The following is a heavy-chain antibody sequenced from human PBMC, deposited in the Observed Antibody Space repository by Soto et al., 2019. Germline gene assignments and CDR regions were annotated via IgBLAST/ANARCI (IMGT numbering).Heavy chain of an antibody. CDR1: GITFINAW. CDR2: IKNKVDGGAA. J-gene: IGHJ4*02. D-gene: IGHD4-17*01. CDR3: TTDPGDYQDF. Sequence: PGGSLRLSCAAFGITFINAWMSWVRQAPGKGLEWVGRIKNKVDGGAADYAAPVRGRFTISRDDSKNMLFLQMNNLETEDTAVYYCTTDPGDYQDFWGQGTMVNV. V-gene: IGHV3-15*01.